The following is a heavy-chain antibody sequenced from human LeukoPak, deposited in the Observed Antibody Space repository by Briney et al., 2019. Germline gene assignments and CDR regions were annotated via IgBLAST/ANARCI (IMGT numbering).Heavy chain of an antibody. J-gene: IGHJ4*02. D-gene: IGHD6-6*01. CDR1: GGSISSYY. Sequence: SETLSLTCTVSGGSISSYYWSWIRQPPGKGLEWIGYIYYSGSTNYNPSLKSRVTISVDTSKNQFSLKLSSVTAADTAVYYCARGAAHTYYFDYWGQGTLVTVSS. V-gene: IGHV4-59*01. CDR2: IYYSGST. CDR3: ARGAAHTYYFDY.